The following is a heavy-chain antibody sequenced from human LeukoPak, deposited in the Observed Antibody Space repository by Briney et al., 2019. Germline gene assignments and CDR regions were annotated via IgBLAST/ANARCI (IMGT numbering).Heavy chain of an antibody. D-gene: IGHD1-26*01. Sequence: ASVKVSCKASGYTFTSYDINWVRQATGQGLEWMGWMNPNSGNTGYAQKFQGRVTMTEDTSTDTAYMELSSLRSEDTAVYYCATDSRGRGARGSYYSWFDPWGQGTLVTVSS. J-gene: IGHJ5*02. V-gene: IGHV1-8*02. CDR1: GYTFTSYD. CDR3: ATDSRGRGARGSYYSWFDP. CDR2: MNPNSGNT.